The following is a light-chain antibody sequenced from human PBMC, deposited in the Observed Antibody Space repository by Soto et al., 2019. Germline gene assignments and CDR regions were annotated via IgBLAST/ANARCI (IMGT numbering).Light chain of an antibody. J-gene: IGLJ1*01. Sequence: QSVLTQPPSVSGAPGQRVTISCTGTSSNIGAGQDVHWYRQLPGAAPKFLISDSNNRASGVPDRFSVSKSGASASLAITGLRAEDEGDYFCQSYGTLLSCLYVFGTGTNAT. CDR2: DSN. V-gene: IGLV1-40*01. CDR1: SSNIGAGQD. CDR3: QSYGTLLSCLYV.